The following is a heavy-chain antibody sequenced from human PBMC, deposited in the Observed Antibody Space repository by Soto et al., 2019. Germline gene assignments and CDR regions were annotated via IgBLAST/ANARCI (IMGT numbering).Heavy chain of an antibody. V-gene: IGHV4-59*01. CDR2: NYHSGTT. D-gene: IGHD5-12*01. CDR1: GVTISTYY. J-gene: IGHJ4*02. CDR3: VREAYIGYGHAIDH. Sequence: PSETLSLTCAVSGVTISTYYWSWIRQPPGKGLEWIGYNYHSGTTNYNPSLKSRVTISVDTSKNQFSLRLTSVAAADTAIYYRVREAYIGYGHAIDHWGQGILVTVSS.